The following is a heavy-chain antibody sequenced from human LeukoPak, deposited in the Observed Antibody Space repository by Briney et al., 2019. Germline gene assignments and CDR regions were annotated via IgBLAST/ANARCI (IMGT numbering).Heavy chain of an antibody. CDR3: AKGFEYSSSSDDAFDI. D-gene: IGHD6-6*01. Sequence: QPGGSLRLSCAASGFTFSSHNMNWVRQAPGKGLEWVSYISSSGSTIYYADSVKGRFTISRDNSKNTLYLQMNSLRAEDTAVYYCAKGFEYSSSSDDAFDIWGQGTMVTVSS. V-gene: IGHV3-48*01. J-gene: IGHJ3*02. CDR1: GFTFSSHN. CDR2: ISSSGSTI.